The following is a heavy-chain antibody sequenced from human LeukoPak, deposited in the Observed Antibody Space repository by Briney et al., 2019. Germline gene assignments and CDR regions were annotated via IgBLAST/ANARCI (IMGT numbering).Heavy chain of an antibody. CDR3: ASQDWNFAYFDY. CDR2: INHSGST. D-gene: IGHD1-7*01. J-gene: IGHJ4*02. CDR1: GGSFSGYY. V-gene: IGHV4-34*01. Sequence: SETLSLTCAVYGGSFSGYYWSWIRQPPGKGREWIGEINHSGSTNYNPSLKSRVTISINTSKNQYSLNLTSVTAADTAVYYCASQDWNFAYFDYWRQGALVTVSS.